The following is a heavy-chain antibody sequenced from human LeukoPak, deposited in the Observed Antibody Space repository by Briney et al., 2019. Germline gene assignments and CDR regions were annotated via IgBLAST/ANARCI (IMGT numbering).Heavy chain of an antibody. CDR3: AEVESSYCRI. Sequence: PGGSLRLSCVVSGLTLGNYGMHWVRRAPGRGREWVTSIGGGGSTTYYADSVRGRFTISRDNSKNSMYLQMSSLRAEDTAIYYCAEVESSYCRIWGQGTLVTVSS. CDR1: GLTLGNYG. V-gene: IGHV3-23*01. CDR2: IGGGGSTT. D-gene: IGHD3-10*01. J-gene: IGHJ4*02.